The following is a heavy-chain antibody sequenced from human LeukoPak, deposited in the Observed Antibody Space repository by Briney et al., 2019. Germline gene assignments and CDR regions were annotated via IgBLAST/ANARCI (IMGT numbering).Heavy chain of an antibody. Sequence: SVKVSCKASGGTFSSYAISWVRQAPGQGLEWMGGIIPIFGTANYAQKFQGRVTITADESTSTAYMELSSLRSEDTAVYYCARDRMGWNYVDPWGQGTLVTVSS. CDR2: IIPIFGTA. J-gene: IGHJ5*02. D-gene: IGHD1-7*01. CDR1: GGTFSSYA. CDR3: ARDRMGWNYVDP. V-gene: IGHV1-69*13.